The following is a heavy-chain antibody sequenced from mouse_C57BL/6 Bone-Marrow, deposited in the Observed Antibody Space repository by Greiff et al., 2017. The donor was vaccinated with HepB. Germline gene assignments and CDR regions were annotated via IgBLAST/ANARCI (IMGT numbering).Heavy chain of an antibody. V-gene: IGHV1-50*01. CDR3: ARGLPYYFDY. Sequence: QVQLQQPGAELVKPGASVKLSCKASGYTFTSYWMQWVKQRPGQGLEWIGEIDPSDSYTNYNQKFKGKATLTVDTSSSTASMQLSSLTSEDSAVYYCARGLPYYFDYWGQGTTLTVSS. J-gene: IGHJ2*01. CDR2: IDPSDSYT. D-gene: IGHD6-2*01. CDR1: GYTFTSYW.